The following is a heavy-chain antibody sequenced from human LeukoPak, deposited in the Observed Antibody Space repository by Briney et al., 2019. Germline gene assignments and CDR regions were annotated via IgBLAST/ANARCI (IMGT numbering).Heavy chain of an antibody. D-gene: IGHD3-3*01. Sequence: PSETLSLTCTVSGGSISSYYWSWIRQPAGKGLEWIGRIYTSGSTNYNPSLKSRVTMSVDTSKNQFSLKLSSVTAADTAVYYCASNQLRFLEWLPDKYYFDYWGQGTLVTVSS. CDR1: GGSISSYY. J-gene: IGHJ4*02. CDR2: IYTSGST. V-gene: IGHV4-4*07. CDR3: ASNQLRFLEWLPDKYYFDY.